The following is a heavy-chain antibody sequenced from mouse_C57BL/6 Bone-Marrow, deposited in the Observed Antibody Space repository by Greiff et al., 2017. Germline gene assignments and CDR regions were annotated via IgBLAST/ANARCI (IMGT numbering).Heavy chain of an antibody. CDR1: GYSITSGYY. V-gene: IGHV3-6*01. Sequence: EVKLVESGPGLVKPSQSLSLTCSVTGYSITSGYYWNWIRQFPGNKLEWMGYISYDGSNNYNPSLKNRISITRDTSKNQFFLKLNSVTTEDTATYYCARDYYLYFDVWGTGTTVTVSS. CDR2: ISYDGSN. CDR3: ARDYYLYFDV. J-gene: IGHJ1*03.